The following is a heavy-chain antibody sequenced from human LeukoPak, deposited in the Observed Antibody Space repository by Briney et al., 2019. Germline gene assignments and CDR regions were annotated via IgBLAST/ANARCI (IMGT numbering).Heavy chain of an antibody. CDR1: GFTFSSYW. J-gene: IGHJ4*02. CDR2: INQDGNKK. CDR3: ARDLIWDGDPDGRDF. D-gene: IGHD3-10*01. V-gene: IGHV3-7*01. Sequence: GGSLRLSCADSGFTFSSYWMSWVRQAPGMGLEWVANINQDGNKKYYVDSVRGRFTISRDNAKNSLYLQMNGLRAEDTAVYYCARDLIWDGDPDGRDFWGQGTLVSVSS.